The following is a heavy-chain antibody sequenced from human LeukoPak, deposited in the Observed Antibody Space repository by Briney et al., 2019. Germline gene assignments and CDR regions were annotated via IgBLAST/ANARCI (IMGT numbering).Heavy chain of an antibody. CDR2: LSSSGTT. CDR1: GGSISNNY. Sequence: SETLSLTCTVSGGSISNNYWSWIRQPAGKGLEWIGRLSSSGTTHYNPSLMSRVTMSLDTSKRQFSLKLSSVTAADTAVYYCARVRGGHNSGWSSDFDYWGQGTLVTVSS. V-gene: IGHV4-4*07. CDR3: ARVRGGHNSGWSSDFDY. D-gene: IGHD6-19*01. J-gene: IGHJ4*02.